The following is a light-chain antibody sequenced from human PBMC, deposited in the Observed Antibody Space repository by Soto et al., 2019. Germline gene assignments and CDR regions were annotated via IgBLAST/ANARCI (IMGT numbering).Light chain of an antibody. V-gene: IGKV1-39*01. J-gene: IGKJ1*01. Sequence: DIQMTQSPSSLSASIGDRVTITCRASQTIRQSLTCYQQKQETAPSLLIVGASSLQSGVPSRFSASGFGTAFTLTISSLQPEEFATYHCQQSYSTPWTVGQGTNVDIK. CDR2: GAS. CDR3: QQSYSTPWT. CDR1: QTIRQS.